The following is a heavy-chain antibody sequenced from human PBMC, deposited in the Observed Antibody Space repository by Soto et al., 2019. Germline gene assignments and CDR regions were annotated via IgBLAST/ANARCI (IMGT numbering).Heavy chain of an antibody. CDR1: GFSLSTSGVG. CDR2: IYWDDDK. CDR3: AHGPPHMITYATGVV. D-gene: IGHD3-16*01. J-gene: IGHJ4*02. Sequence: QITLKESGPTLVKPTETLTLTCTFSGFSLSTSGVGVVWIRQPPGKALEWLALIYWDDDKRYNMSLKDRVTISKDNAKNQVVLTMTNMAPEDTAMYFCAHGPPHMITYATGVVWGQGSLVTVSS. V-gene: IGHV2-5*02.